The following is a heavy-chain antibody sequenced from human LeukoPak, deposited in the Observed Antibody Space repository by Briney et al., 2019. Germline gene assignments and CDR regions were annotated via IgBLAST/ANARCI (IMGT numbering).Heavy chain of an antibody. Sequence: SVKVSCKASGGTFSSYAISWVRQAPGQGLEWMGRIIPILGIANYAQKFQGRVTITADKSTSTASMELSSMRAEDTAVYYCARDRGVYSGSSWGQGPLATASS. V-gene: IGHV1-69*04. D-gene: IGHD1-26*01. J-gene: IGHJ4*02. CDR2: IIPILGIA. CDR3: ARDRGVYSGSS. CDR1: GGTFSSYA.